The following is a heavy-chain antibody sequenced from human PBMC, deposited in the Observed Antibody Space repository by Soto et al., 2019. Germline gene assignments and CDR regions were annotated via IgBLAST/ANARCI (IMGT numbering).Heavy chain of an antibody. CDR3: AKDRGAGLRLGEPSFFDY. V-gene: IGHV3-30*18. D-gene: IGHD3-16*01. CDR2: ISYDGSNK. J-gene: IGHJ4*02. Sequence: GGSLRLSCAASGFTFSSYGMHWVRQAPGKGLEWVAVISYDGSNKYYADSVKGRFTISRDNSKNTLYLQMNSLRAEDTAVYYCAKDRGAGLRLGEPSFFDYWGQGTLVTVSS. CDR1: GFTFSSYG.